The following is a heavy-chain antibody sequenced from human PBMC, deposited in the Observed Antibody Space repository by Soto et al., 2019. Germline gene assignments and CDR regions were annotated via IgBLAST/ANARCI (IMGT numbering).Heavy chain of an antibody. V-gene: IGHV5-51*01. CDR3: ARISRYCGGDCYAPGWFDP. D-gene: IGHD2-21*02. Sequence: LGESLKISCKGSGYSFTSYWIGWVRQMPGKGLEWMGIIYPGDSDTRYSPSFQGQVTISADKSISTAYLQWSSLKASDTAMYYCARISRYCGGDCYAPGWFDPWGQGTLVTVSS. J-gene: IGHJ5*02. CDR2: IYPGDSDT. CDR1: GYSFTSYW.